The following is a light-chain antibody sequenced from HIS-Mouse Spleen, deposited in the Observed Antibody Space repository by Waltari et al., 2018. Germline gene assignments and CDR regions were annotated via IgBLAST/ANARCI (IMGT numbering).Light chain of an antibody. CDR3: QSADSSGTYYV. V-gene: IGLV3-25*03. Sequence: SYELTQPPSVSVSPGQTARNTCSGDALPKQYAYWYQQKPGQAPVLVIYKDRERPSGIPERFSGSSSGTTVTLTISGVQAEDEADYYCQSADSSGTYYVFGTGTKVTVL. J-gene: IGLJ1*01. CDR1: ALPKQY. CDR2: KDR.